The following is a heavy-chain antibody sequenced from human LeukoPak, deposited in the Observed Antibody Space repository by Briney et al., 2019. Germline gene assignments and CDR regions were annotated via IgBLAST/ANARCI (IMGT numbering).Heavy chain of an antibody. CDR2: ISYNGGST. V-gene: IGHV3-64*01. J-gene: IGHJ4*02. CDR1: GFTFSSYS. D-gene: IGHD1-26*01. Sequence: GGSLRLSWAASGFTFSSYSRNWFPQPPGRGLQYVSSISYNGGSTYYANSVKGRFTISRDNSKNTLYLQMGSLRAEDMAVYYCARLAGGSYSGYWGQGTLVTVSS. CDR3: ARLAGGSYSGY.